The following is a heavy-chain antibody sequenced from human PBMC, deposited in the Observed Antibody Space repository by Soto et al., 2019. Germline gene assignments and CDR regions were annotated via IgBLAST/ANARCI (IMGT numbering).Heavy chain of an antibody. CDR3: ATAPETYSPGGYYAAWFQH. Sequence: PSLCMSLGSAVCGCCVWSSVWAVILQPPGKGLEWIGSMYLGCMTDYTPSLRSRVTITADTSKSQFSLRLNSVTAADTAVYYCATAPETYSPGGYYAAWFQHCCQAALVTVHS. J-gene: IGHJ1*01. CDR1: GCCVWSSV. D-gene: IGHD3-3*01. CDR2: MYLGCMT. V-gene: IGHV4-59*05.